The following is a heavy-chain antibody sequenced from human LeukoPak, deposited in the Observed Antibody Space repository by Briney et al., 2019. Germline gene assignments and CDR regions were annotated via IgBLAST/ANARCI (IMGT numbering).Heavy chain of an antibody. CDR3: ARDRGYCRGTTCYAYYFDS. J-gene: IGHJ4*02. V-gene: IGHV3-23*01. CDR2: ISGSGGST. D-gene: IGHD2-2*01. CDR1: GFTFSSYA. Sequence: GGSLRLSCAASGFTFSSYAMSWVRQAPGKGLGWVSAISGSGGSTYYADSVKGRFTISRDNSKNPLYLQMNGLSAEDTAVYYCARDRGYCRGTTCYAYYFDSWGQGTLVTVSS.